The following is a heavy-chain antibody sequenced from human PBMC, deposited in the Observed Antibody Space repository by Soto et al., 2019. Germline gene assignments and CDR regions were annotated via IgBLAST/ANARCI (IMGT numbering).Heavy chain of an antibody. D-gene: IGHD3-16*01. CDR3: ARVPIGGYYFDY. Sequence: SETLSLTCTVSGGSISIGDYYWSWIRQPPGKGLEWIGYIYYSGSTYYNPSLKSRVTISVDTSKNQFSLKLSSVTAADTAVYYCARVPIGGYYFDYWGQGTLVTVSS. J-gene: IGHJ4*02. CDR2: IYYSGST. CDR1: GGSISIGDYY. V-gene: IGHV4-30-4*01.